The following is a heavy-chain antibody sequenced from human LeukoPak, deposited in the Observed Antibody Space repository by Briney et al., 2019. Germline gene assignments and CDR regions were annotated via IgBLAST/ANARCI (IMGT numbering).Heavy chain of an antibody. V-gene: IGHV4-59*08. Sequence: SEPLSLTCSVSGGSINSFYWSWIRQPPGKGLEWIGYIPSNGGTNYNPSLKSRVTMSVDTSKNQFSLKLNSVTAADSAVYFCARHVSGIYGSRGDFDYWGQGTLVTVSS. CDR3: ARHVSGIYGSRGDFDY. D-gene: IGHD3-10*01. J-gene: IGHJ4*02. CDR2: IPSNGGT. CDR1: GGSINSFY.